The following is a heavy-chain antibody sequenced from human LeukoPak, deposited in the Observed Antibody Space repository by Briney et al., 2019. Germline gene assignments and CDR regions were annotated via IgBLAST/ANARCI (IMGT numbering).Heavy chain of an antibody. CDR1: GFTFSSHS. Sequence: GESLRLSCAGSGFTFSSHSMNWVRQAPGKGLEWLSHISADSSIIHYAASVRGRITISRDNAENPLFLQMRSLRAEDTAVYYCTKDSSDGRTYSEPDFWGQGTLVIVST. V-gene: IGHV3-48*04. D-gene: IGHD3-10*01. CDR2: ISADSSII. J-gene: IGHJ4*02. CDR3: TKDSSDGRTYSEPDF.